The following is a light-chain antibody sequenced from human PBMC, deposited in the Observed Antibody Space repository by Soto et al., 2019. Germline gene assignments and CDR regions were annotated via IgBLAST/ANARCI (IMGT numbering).Light chain of an antibody. CDR2: GAS. CDR1: ERVSSGY. CDR3: QQYGSSPPSST. Sequence: PRERAPLSCRASERVSSGYLAWYQQKPGQAPRLLIYGASNRATDIPDRFSGRGSGTDFTLTISRLEPEDFAVYYCQQYGSSPPSSTFGQGTRLEIK. V-gene: IGKV3-20*01. J-gene: IGKJ5*01.